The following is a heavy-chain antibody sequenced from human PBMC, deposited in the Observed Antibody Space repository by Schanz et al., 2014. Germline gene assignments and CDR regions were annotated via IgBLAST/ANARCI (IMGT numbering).Heavy chain of an antibody. Sequence: EVQLLDSGGGLVQPGGSLRLSCAASGFTFSTYAMSWVRQAPGKGLEWVAAISGSGGSTYYADSVKGRFTISRDNSKNTLYLQMNSLRAEDTAVYYCAKDPSHGDYDYYFDYWGQGTLVTVSS. J-gene: IGHJ4*02. CDR2: ISGSGGST. CDR1: GFTFSTYA. D-gene: IGHD3-22*01. V-gene: IGHV3-23*01. CDR3: AKDPSHGDYDYYFDY.